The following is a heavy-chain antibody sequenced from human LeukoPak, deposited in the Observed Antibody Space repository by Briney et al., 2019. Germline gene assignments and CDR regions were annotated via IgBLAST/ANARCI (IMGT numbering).Heavy chain of an antibody. J-gene: IGHJ4*02. Sequence: PSQTLSLTCTVSGGSISSGDYYWSWIRQPPGKGLEWIGYIYYSGSTYYNPSLKSRVTISVDTSKNQFSLKLSSVTAADTAVYYCARLPRGYSSSWRNDYWGQGTLVTVPS. CDR2: IYYSGST. CDR3: ARLPRGYSSSWRNDY. D-gene: IGHD6-13*01. CDR1: GGSISSGDYY. V-gene: IGHV4-30-4*01.